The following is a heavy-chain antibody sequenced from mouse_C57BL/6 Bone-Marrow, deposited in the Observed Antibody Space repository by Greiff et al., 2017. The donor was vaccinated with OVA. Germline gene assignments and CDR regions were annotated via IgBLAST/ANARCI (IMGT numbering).Heavy chain of an antibody. CDR1: GYTFTSYW. V-gene: IGHV1-55*01. CDR2: IYPGSGST. Sequence: QVQLQQSGAELVKPGASVKMSCKASGYTFTSYWITWVKQRPGQGLEWIGDIYPGSGSTNYNEKFKSKATLTVDTSSSTAYMQLSSLTSEDSAVYYCASPITTVVDYFDYWGQGTTLTVSS. J-gene: IGHJ2*01. D-gene: IGHD1-1*01. CDR3: ASPITTVVDYFDY.